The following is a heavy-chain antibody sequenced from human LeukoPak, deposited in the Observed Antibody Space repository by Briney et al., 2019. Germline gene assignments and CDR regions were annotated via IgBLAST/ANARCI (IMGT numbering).Heavy chain of an antibody. D-gene: IGHD5-24*01. CDR2: IKQDGSEK. CDR3: AKDLRDGYNRLPLRKGY. Sequence: GGSLRLSCAASGFTFSNYWMSWVRQAPGKGLEWVANIKQDGSEKSYVGSVTGRFTISRDNSKNTLYLQMNSLRAEDTAVYYCAKDLRDGYNRLPLRKGYWGQGTLVTVSS. J-gene: IGHJ4*02. V-gene: IGHV3-7*03. CDR1: GFTFSNYW.